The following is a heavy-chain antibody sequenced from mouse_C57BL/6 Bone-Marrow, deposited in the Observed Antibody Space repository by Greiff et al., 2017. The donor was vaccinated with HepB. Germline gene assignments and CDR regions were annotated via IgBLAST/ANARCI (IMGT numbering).Heavy chain of an antibody. CDR3: ARDRYGYEDYYAMDY. D-gene: IGHD2-2*01. CDR1: GYTFTSYG. Sequence: LEESGAELARPGASVKLSCKASGYTFTSYGISWVKQRTGQGLEWIGEIYPRSGNTYYNEKFKGKATLTADKSSSTAYMELRSLTSEDSAVYFCARDRYGYEDYYAMDYWGQGTSVTVSS. V-gene: IGHV1-81*01. CDR2: IYPRSGNT. J-gene: IGHJ4*01.